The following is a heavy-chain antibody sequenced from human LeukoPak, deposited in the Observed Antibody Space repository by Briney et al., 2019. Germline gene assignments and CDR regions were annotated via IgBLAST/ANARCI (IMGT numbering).Heavy chain of an antibody. J-gene: IGHJ4*02. CDR1: GYTFTGYY. D-gene: IGHD2-15*01. Sequence: ASVKVSCKASGYTFTGYYMHWVRQAPGQGLEWMGWINPNSGGTNYAQKFRGRVTMTRDTSISTTYMELSRLRSDDTAVYYCARSWRFCSGDSCYPIDYWGQGTLVTVSS. V-gene: IGHV1-2*02. CDR3: ARSWRFCSGDSCYPIDY. CDR2: INPNSGGT.